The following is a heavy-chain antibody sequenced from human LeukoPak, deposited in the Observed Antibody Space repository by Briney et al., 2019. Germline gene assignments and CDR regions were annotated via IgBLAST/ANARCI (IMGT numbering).Heavy chain of an antibody. CDR3: ARQSNSFSLGYYYYYYMDV. CDR1: GGSICRHF. Sequence: PSETLSLTSTVSGGSICRHFGSWIPQPPGKGLECLGYFYYSGSTNYNPSHKSRVTISVDTSKNQFSLKLSSVTAADTAVYYCARQSNSFSLGYYYYYYMDVWGKGTTVTVSS. D-gene: IGHD4-23*01. V-gene: IGHV4-59*08. CDR2: FYYSGST. J-gene: IGHJ6*03.